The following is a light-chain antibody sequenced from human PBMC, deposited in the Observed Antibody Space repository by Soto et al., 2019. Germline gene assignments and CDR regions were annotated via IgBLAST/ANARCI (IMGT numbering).Light chain of an antibody. CDR2: DVS. CDR3: QQYDNWPYT. V-gene: IGKV3-15*01. Sequence: EVVMTQSPATLSVSPGERATLSCRASQGVSSNLAWYQQKPGQAPRLLIFDVSTRPTGVPDRFSGSGSGTEFTLTISSLQSEDFAVYSCQQYDNWPYTFGQGTKLE. CDR1: QGVSSN. J-gene: IGKJ2*01.